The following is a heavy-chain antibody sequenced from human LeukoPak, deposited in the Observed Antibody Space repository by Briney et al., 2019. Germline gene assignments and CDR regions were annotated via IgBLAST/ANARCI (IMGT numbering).Heavy chain of an antibody. J-gene: IGHJ3*02. CDR3: AKDLNSSGWFKHDAFDI. V-gene: IGHV3-30*02. D-gene: IGHD6-19*01. Sequence: GGSLRLSCAASGFTLSSYGMHWVRQAPGKGLEWVAFIRYDGSNKYYADSVKGRFTISRDNSKNTLYLQMNSLRAEDTAVYYCAKDLNSSGWFKHDAFDIWGQGTMVTVSS. CDR2: IRYDGSNK. CDR1: GFTLSSYG.